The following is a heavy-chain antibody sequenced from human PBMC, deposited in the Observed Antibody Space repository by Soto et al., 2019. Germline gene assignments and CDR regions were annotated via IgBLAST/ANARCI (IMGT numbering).Heavy chain of an antibody. CDR1: GGTFSSYA. J-gene: IGHJ4*02. CDR2: IIPIFGTA. D-gene: IGHD6-13*01. CDR3: AREVNQGSWADY. V-gene: IGHV1-69*01. Sequence: QVQLVQSGAEVKKPGSSVRVSCKASGGTFSSYAISWVRQAPGQGLEWMGGIIPIFGTANYAQKFQGRVTITADESTSTAYMELSSLRSEDSAVYYCAREVNQGSWADYWGQGTLVTVSS.